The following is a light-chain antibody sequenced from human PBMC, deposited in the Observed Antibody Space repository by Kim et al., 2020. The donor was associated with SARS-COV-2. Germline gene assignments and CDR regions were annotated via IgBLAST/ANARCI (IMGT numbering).Light chain of an antibody. CDR2: GAS. Sequence: SPGERATLSSRASQSVSSSYLAWYQQKPGQAPRLLIYGASSRATGIPDRFSGSGSGTDFTLTISRLEPEDFAVYYCQQYGSSPKLTFGGGTKVEI. V-gene: IGKV3-20*01. CDR1: QSVSSSY. J-gene: IGKJ4*01. CDR3: QQYGSSPKLT.